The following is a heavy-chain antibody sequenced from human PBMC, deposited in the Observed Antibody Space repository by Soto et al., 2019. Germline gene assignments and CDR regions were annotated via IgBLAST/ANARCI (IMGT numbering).Heavy chain of an antibody. CDR1: GYTFTSYF. CDR2: INPNSGNT. Sequence: ASVKVSCKASGYTFTSYFMHWVRQAPGQGLEWMGIINPNSGNTSYAQKFQGRVTMTRNTSISTAYMELSSLRSEDTAVYYCARAFHSVWGQGTLVTVSS. CDR3: ARAFHSV. J-gene: IGHJ4*02. D-gene: IGHD3-10*01. V-gene: IGHV1-46*01.